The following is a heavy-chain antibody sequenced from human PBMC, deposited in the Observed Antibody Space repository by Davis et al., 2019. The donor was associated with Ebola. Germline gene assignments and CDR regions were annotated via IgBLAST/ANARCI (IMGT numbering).Heavy chain of an antibody. V-gene: IGHV4-30-4*01. D-gene: IGHD2-15*01. J-gene: IGHJ2*01. CDR2: IYYSGST. Sequence: MPSETLSLTCTVSGGSISSDVYYRNWVRQPPGKGLEWIGYIYYSGSTYYNPSLKSRVSISVDTSNNQFSLKLSSVSAADTAVYYCARVWGDGILFDSWYFDLWGRGTLVTVSS. CDR3: ARVWGDGILFDSWYFDL. CDR1: GGSISSDVYY.